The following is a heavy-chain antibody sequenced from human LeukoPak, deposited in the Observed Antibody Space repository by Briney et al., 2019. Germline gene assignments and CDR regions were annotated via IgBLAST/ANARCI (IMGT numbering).Heavy chain of an antibody. V-gene: IGHV4-59*12. J-gene: IGHJ4*02. D-gene: IGHD6-19*01. CDR2: IYYSGST. CDR1: GGSISSYY. CDR3: ARDFPAVAGTDY. Sequence: SETLSLTCTVSGGSISSYYWSWIRQPPGKGLEWIGYIYYSGSTNYNPSLKSRVTISVETSKNQFSLKLSSVTAAETAVYYCARDFPAVAGTDYWGQGSLVTVSS.